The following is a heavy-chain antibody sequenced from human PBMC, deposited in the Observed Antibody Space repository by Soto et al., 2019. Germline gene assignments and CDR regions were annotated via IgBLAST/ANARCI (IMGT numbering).Heavy chain of an antibody. Sequence: SETLSLTCRVSGGSMSGYYWSWIRQAPGKGLEWIGYVYYTGGTNYNPSLQSRVTISVDTSNKQFSLSLRLVTAADTAVYFCARSIAVPSSHIDHWGQGIRVTVSS. CDR3: ARSIAVPSSHIDH. CDR1: GGSMSGYY. CDR2: VYYTGGT. V-gene: IGHV4-59*01. D-gene: IGHD6-6*01. J-gene: IGHJ4*02.